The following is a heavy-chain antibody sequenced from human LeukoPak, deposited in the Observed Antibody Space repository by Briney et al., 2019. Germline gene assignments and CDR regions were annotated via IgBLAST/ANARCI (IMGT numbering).Heavy chain of an antibody. J-gene: IGHJ2*01. V-gene: IGHV4-59*08. Sequence: SETLSLTCTVSGGSTSSDYWSWIRQSPGKGLEWVGYVYNSGDTGKNPSLKSRVTILLDTSKNQCSLKLTSVTAADTAVYYCARLKLGAYFDLWGRGTLVTVSS. CDR3: ARLKLGAYFDL. CDR1: GGSTSSDY. CDR2: VYNSGDT. D-gene: IGHD3-16*01.